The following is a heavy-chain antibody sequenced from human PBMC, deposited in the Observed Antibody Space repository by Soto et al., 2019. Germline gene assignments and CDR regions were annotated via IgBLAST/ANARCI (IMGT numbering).Heavy chain of an antibody. D-gene: IGHD3-10*01. V-gene: IGHV3-30-3*01. Sequence: GGSLRLSCAASGFTFSSYAMHWVRQAPGKGLEWVAVISYDGSNKYYADSVKGRFTISRDNSKNTLYLQMNSLRAEDTAVYYCARQVTYYGSGTYYYFDYWGQGTLVTVSS. CDR2: ISYDGSNK. CDR3: ARQVTYYGSGTYYYFDY. CDR1: GFTFSSYA. J-gene: IGHJ4*02.